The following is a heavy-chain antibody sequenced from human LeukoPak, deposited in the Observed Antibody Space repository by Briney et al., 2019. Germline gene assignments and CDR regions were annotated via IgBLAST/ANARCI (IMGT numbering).Heavy chain of an antibody. CDR3: ARLADSGWDYMDV. D-gene: IGHD6-19*01. Sequence: PSETLSLTCTVSGGSISSYYWSWIRQPPGKGLEWIGRIYTSGSTNYNPSLKSRVTMSVDTSKNQFSLKLSSVTAADTAVYYCARLADSGWDYMDVWGKGTTVTISS. CDR2: IYTSGST. J-gene: IGHJ6*03. V-gene: IGHV4-4*07. CDR1: GGSISSYY.